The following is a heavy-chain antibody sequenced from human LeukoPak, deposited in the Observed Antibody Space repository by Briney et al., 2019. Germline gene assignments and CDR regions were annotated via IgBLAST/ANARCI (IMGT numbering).Heavy chain of an antibody. V-gene: IGHV4-34*01. D-gene: IGHD3-22*01. CDR3: ARGARITMIVVVMLAYFDY. Sequence: PSETLSLTCAVYGGSFSGYYWSWIRQPPGKGLDWIGEINHSGSTNYNPSLKSRVTISVDTSKNQFSLKLSSVTAADTAVYYCARGARITMIVVVMLAYFDYWGQGTLVTVSS. CDR2: INHSGST. J-gene: IGHJ4*02. CDR1: GGSFSGYY.